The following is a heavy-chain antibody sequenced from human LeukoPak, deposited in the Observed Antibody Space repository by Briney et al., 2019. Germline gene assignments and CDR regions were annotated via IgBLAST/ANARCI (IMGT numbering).Heavy chain of an antibody. D-gene: IGHD3-22*01. CDR2: INHSGST. Sequence: SETLSLTCTVSGGSISSYYWSWIRQPPGKGLEWIGEINHSGSTNYNPSLKSRVTISVDTSKNQFSLKLSSVTAADTAVYYCARGDYYDSSGYYLRLFDYWGQGTLVTVSS. V-gene: IGHV4-34*01. J-gene: IGHJ4*02. CDR1: GGSISSYY. CDR3: ARGDYYDSSGYYLRLFDY.